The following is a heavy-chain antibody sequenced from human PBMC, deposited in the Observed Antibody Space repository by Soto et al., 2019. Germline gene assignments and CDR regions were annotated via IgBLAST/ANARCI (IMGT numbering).Heavy chain of an antibody. V-gene: IGHV3-74*01. D-gene: IGHD4-17*01. CDR2: GDSDASTT. J-gene: IGHJ4*02. Sequence: EVQLVESGGGLIQPGGSLRLSCAASGFTFSSYWMHWVRQAPGKGLVWLSCGDSDASTTNYADSVKGRFTISRDNAKNTVYLQMNSLRAEDTAVYYCVRGGTYVYGHYDYWGPGTLVTVSS. CDR3: VRGGTYVYGHYDY. CDR1: GFTFSSYW.